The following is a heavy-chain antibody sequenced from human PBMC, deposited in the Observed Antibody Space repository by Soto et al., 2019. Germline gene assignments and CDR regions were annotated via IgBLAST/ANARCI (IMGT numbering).Heavy chain of an antibody. CDR2: ISGSGGST. CDR1: GFTFSSYA. J-gene: IGHJ3*02. CDR3: AKNSCTSGGSCYSTDDAFDI. Sequence: EVQLLESGGGLVQPGGSLRLSCAASGFTFSSYAMSWVRQAPGKGLEWVSAISGSGGSTYYADSVKGRFTISRDNSKNPLYLQMNSLRAEDTAVYYCAKNSCTSGGSCYSTDDAFDIWGQGTMVTVSS. V-gene: IGHV3-23*01. D-gene: IGHD2-15*01.